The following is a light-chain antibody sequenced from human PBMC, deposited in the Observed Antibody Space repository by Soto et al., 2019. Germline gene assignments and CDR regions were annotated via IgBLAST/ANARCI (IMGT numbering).Light chain of an antibody. J-gene: IGLJ1*01. CDR3: SSYTTGRTLYV. CDR2: EVN. V-gene: IGLV2-14*01. CDR1: SNDIGAYKY. Sequence: QSVLTQPASVSGSPGQSITISCTGSSNDIGAYKYVSWYLQHPGKAPKLIIFEVNNRPSGVSNRFSGSKSGNTASLTISGIQAEDEADYYCSSYTTGRTLYVFGTGKKVTVL.